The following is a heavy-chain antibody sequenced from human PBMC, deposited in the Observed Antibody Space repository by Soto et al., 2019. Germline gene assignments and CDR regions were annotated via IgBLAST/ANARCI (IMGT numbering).Heavy chain of an antibody. CDR1: GGTFSSYA. CDR2: MNPNSGTA. D-gene: IGHD6-19*01. Sequence: ASVKVSCKASGGTFSSYAISWVRQAPGQGLEWMGWMNPNSGTAGYAQKFQGRVTMTRNTSISTAYMELSSLRSEDTAVYYCARRQWLVLDAFDIWGQGTMVTVSS. CDR3: ARRQWLVLDAFDI. J-gene: IGHJ3*02. V-gene: IGHV1-8*02.